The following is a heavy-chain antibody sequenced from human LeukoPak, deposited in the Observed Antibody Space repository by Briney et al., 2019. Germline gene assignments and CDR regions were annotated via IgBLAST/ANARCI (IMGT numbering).Heavy chain of an antibody. J-gene: IGHJ5*02. D-gene: IGHD3-22*01. CDR2: ISGGSSTI. CDR3: ARDSEMGGYYSDGSGHGWFDP. CDR1: GFTFSSYS. Sequence: GGSLRLSCAASGFTFSSYSMNRVRQAPGKGLEWVSYISGGSSTIYYADSVKGRFTISRDNAENSLYLQMNSLRAEDTAVYYCARDSEMGGYYSDGSGHGWFDPWGQGTLVTVSS. V-gene: IGHV3-48*04.